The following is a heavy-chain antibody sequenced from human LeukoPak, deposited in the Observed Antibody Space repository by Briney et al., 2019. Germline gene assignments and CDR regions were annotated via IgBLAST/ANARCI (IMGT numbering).Heavy chain of an antibody. CDR1: GGSIISYY. Sequence: SETLSLTCTVSGGSIISYYWSWIRQPPGKGLEWIGNIHHSGSTYYNPSLKSRVTISVDTSKNQMSLKLSSVTAADTAVYYCARVAAGIGFFQHWGQGTLVTVSS. CDR2: IHHSGST. V-gene: IGHV4-59*08. D-gene: IGHD6-13*01. J-gene: IGHJ1*01. CDR3: ARVAAGIGFFQH.